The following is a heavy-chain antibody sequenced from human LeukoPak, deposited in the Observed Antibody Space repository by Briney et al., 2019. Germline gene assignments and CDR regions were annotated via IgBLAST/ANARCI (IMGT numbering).Heavy chain of an antibody. D-gene: IGHD5-12*01. CDR2: IIPILGIA. J-gene: IGHJ4*02. CDR1: GGTFSSYT. V-gene: IGHV1-69*02. Sequence: GASVKVSCTASGGTFSSYTISWVRQAPGQGLEWMGRIIPILGIANYAQKFQGRVTITADKSTSTAYMELSSLRSEDTAVYYCARLTDIVATDIDYWGQGTLVTVSS. CDR3: ARLTDIVATDIDY.